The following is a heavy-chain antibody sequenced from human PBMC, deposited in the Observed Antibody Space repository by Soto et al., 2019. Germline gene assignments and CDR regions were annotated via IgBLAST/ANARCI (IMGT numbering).Heavy chain of an antibody. CDR3: ARDGSYDILTGFEPYYYYYYGMDV. J-gene: IGHJ6*02. V-gene: IGHV3-30*03. D-gene: IGHD3-9*01. CDR1: GFTFGNYG. Sequence: SLRLSCAASGFTFGNYGMHWVRQPPGKGLEWISSILYDGSDKYYADSVKGRFTISRDNSKNTLYLQMNSLRAEDTAVYYCARDGSYDILTGFEPYYYYYYGMDVWGQGTTVTVSS. CDR2: ILYDGSDK.